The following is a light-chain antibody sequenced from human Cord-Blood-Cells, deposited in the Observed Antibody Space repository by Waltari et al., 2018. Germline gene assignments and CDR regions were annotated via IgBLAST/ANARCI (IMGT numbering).Light chain of an antibody. J-gene: IGLJ2*01. CDR2: EGS. V-gene: IGLV2-23*01. CDR3: CSYAGSSTVV. CDR1: SSDVGSYNL. Sequence: QSALTQPASVSGSPGKSITISCTGTSSDVGSYNLVSWYQQNPGKAPKLMIYEGSKRPSGVSNRFSGSKSGNTASLTISGLQAEDEADYYCCSYAGSSTVVFGGGTKLTVL.